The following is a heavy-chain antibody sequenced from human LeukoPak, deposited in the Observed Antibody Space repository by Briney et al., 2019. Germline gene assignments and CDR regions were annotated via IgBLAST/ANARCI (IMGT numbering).Heavy chain of an antibody. CDR2: INPNSGGT. CDR1: GYTFTGYY. CDR3: ASGAGSGRLYYYYYMDV. J-gene: IGHJ6*03. V-gene: IGHV1-2*06. Sequence: ASVKVSCKASGYTFTGYYMHWVRQAPGQGLEWMGRINPNSGGTNYAQKFQGRVTMTRDTSISTAYMELSRLRSDDTAVYYCASGAGSGRLYYYYYMDVWGKGTTVTVSS. D-gene: IGHD1-26*01.